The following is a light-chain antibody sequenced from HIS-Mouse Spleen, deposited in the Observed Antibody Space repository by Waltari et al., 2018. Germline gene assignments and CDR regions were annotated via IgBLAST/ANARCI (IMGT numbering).Light chain of an antibody. J-gene: IGLJ2*01. CDR1: SSDVGGYNY. V-gene: IGLV2-14*03. Sequence: QSALTQPASVSGSPGQSITISCTGTSSDVGGYNYVSWYQQHPGQAPKRMIYDVSNRPSGVSNRFSGSKSGNTASLTISGLQAEDEADYYCSSYTSSSFNVVFGGGTKLTVL. CDR3: SSYTSSSFNVV. CDR2: DVS.